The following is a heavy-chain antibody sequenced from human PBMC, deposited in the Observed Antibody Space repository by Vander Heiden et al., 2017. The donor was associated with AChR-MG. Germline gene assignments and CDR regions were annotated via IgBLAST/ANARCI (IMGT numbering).Heavy chain of an antibody. V-gene: IGHV4-34*01. J-gene: IGHJ4*02. CDR2: INHSGST. CDR3: ARGPRGIRSWSGYWVFYY. D-gene: IGHD3-3*01. CDR1: GGSFSGSY. Sequence: QVQLQQWGAGLLKPSETLSLTCAVYGGSFSGSYWSWIRQPPGKGLEWIGEINHSGSTNYNPSLKSRVTISVDTSKNQFSLKLSSVTAADTAVYYCARGPRGIRSWSGYWVFYYWGQGTLVTVSS.